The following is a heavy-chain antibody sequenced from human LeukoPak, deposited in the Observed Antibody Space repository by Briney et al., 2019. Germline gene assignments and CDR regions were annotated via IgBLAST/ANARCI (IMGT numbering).Heavy chain of an antibody. CDR1: GYSFTSYW. V-gene: IGHV5-51*01. CDR2: IYPGDSDT. Sequence: GESLKISCKGSGYSFTSYWIGWVRQMPGKGLEWMGIIYPGDSDTRYSPSFQGQVTISADKSISTAYLQWSSLKASDTAMYSCTRGGGPLYKGGNWFDPWGQGTLVTVSS. CDR3: TRGGGPLYKGGNWFDP. J-gene: IGHJ5*02. D-gene: IGHD1-14*01.